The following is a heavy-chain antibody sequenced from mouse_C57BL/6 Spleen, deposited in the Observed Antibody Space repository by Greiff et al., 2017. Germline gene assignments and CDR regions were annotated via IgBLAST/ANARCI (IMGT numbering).Heavy chain of an antibody. CDR3: ARDGRWAMDD. CDR2: IDPADSYT. J-gene: IGHJ4*01. D-gene: IGHD1-1*02. Sequence: VQLQQPGAELVMPGASVKLSCKASGYTFTSYWMHWVKQRPGQGLEWIGEIDPADSYTNYNQKFKGKSTLTVDKSSSTAYMQLSSLTSEDSAVYYCARDGRWAMDDWGQGTSVTVSS. V-gene: IGHV1-69*01. CDR1: GYTFTSYW.